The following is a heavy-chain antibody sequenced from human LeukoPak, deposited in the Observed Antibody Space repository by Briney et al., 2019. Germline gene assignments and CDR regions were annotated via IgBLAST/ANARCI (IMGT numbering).Heavy chain of an antibody. CDR2: IIPIFGTA. V-gene: IGHV1-69*13. CDR1: GGTFSSYA. J-gene: IGHJ4*02. D-gene: IGHD2-21*01. Sequence: SVKVSCKASGGTFSSYAISWVRQAPGQGLEWMGGIIPIFGTANYAQKFQGRVTITADESTSTAYMELSSLRSEDTAVYYCARIPAYCGGDCYSFDYWGQGTLVTVSS. CDR3: ARIPAYCGGDCYSFDY.